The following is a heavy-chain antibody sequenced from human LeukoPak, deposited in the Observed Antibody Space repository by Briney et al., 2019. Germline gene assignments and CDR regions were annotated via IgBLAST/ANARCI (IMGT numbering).Heavy chain of an antibody. V-gene: IGHV3-33*01. CDR2: IWYDGSNK. Sequence: GGYLRLSCAASGFIFSRYGMHWVRQAQGKGLEWVAVIWYDGSNKYYADSVKGRFTISRDNSKNTLYLQMNSLRAEDTAVYYCARDFGGGWFGEPSHAFDIWGQGTMVTVSS. D-gene: IGHD3-10*01. J-gene: IGHJ3*02. CDR3: ARDFGGGWFGEPSHAFDI. CDR1: GFIFSRYG.